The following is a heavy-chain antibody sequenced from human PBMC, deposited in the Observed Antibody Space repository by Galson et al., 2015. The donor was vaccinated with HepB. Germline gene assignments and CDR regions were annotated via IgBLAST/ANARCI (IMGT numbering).Heavy chain of an antibody. CDR2: IDPSDSYT. J-gene: IGHJ5*02. CDR3: ATSAAGTHWFDP. CDR1: GYSFTSYW. Sequence: QSGAEVKKPGESLRISCKGSGYSFTSYWISWVRQMPGKGLEWMGRIDPSDSYTNYSPSFQGHVTISADKSISTAYLQWSSLKASDTAMYYCATSAAGTHWFDPWGQGTLVTVSS. D-gene: IGHD6-13*01. V-gene: IGHV5-10-1*01.